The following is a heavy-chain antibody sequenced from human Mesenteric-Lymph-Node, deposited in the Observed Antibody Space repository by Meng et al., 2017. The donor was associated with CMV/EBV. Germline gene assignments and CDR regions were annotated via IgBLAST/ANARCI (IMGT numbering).Heavy chain of an antibody. CDR3: ARGGDGVQHFLEWLLFDY. CDR1: FRNFD. Sequence: FRNFDFSWVRQAPGQGLEWVGGIMPFFGTVSYARKFQGRVTVSTEESTNTVYLDLTSLRSDDTAVYYCARGGDGVQHFLEWLLFDYWGQGTLVTVSS. D-gene: IGHD3-3*01. CDR2: IMPFFGTV. J-gene: IGHJ4*02. V-gene: IGHV1-69*05.